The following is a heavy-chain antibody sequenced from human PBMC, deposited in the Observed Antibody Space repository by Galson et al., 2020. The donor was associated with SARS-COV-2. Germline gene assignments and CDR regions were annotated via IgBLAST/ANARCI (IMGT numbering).Heavy chain of an antibody. V-gene: IGHV4-39*07. CDR1: DNSISSNSYY. CDR2: IYYDGST. CDR3: SRDFSRELLRW. J-gene: IGHJ4*01. D-gene: IGHD1-26*01. Sequence: ASETLSLTCTVSDNSISSNSYYWGWIRQPPGKGLEWIGNIYYDGSTYYNPSLKSRVTISIDTSKNHFSLRLNSVTAADTAVYYCSRDFSRELLRWWGQGTLVTVSS.